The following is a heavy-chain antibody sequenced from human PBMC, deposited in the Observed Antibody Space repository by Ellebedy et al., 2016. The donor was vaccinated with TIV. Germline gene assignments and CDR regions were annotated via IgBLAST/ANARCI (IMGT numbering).Heavy chain of an antibody. CDR2: MSSGGT. Sequence: LRLSXTVSGGSISSGSYYWSWVRQPAGKGLEWIGRMSSGGTSYNPSLRSRVTMSVDTSKNQFSLRLTSVMAADAAVYYCARGHNWFDLWGQGTLVIVSS. V-gene: IGHV4-61*02. J-gene: IGHJ5*02. CDR1: GGSISSGSYY. CDR3: ARGHNWFDL.